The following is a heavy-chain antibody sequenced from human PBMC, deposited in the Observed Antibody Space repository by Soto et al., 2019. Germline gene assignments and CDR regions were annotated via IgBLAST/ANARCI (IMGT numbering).Heavy chain of an antibody. Sequence: QVQLVESGGGVVQPGRSLRLSCAASGFTFSDYAMHWVRQAPGEGLEWVAVIWYDGSNEYYADSVKGRFTISRDNSKNTVYLQMNSLRAEDTAVYCCARDLPPLATAYGFGYWGQGTLVTVSS. J-gene: IGHJ4*02. V-gene: IGHV3-33*01. CDR1: GFTFSDYA. D-gene: IGHD3-10*01. CDR3: ARDLPPLATAYGFGY. CDR2: IWYDGSNE.